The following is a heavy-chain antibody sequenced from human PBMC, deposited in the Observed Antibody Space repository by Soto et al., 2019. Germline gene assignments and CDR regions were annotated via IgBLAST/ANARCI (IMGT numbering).Heavy chain of an antibody. CDR3: ARVTESDAFDI. CDR2: IHHRGSI. J-gene: IGHJ3*02. CDR1: GGSISSINW. Sequence: PSGTLSLTCAVSGGSISSINWWSWVRQPPGKGLEWIGEIHHRGSINYSPSLSSRLTISVDKSKNQFSLNLSSVTAADTAVYYCARVTESDAFDIWGQGTMVTVSS. V-gene: IGHV4-4*02.